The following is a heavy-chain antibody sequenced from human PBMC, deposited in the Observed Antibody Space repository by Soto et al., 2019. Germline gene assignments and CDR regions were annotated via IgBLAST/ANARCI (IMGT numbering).Heavy chain of an antibody. D-gene: IGHD6-13*01. V-gene: IGHV4-34*01. CDR3: ARERRVVGGYSSNWYDYFDI. CDR2: INHSGST. Sequence: SETLSLTCAVHGGSFNTYYWSWIRQAPGKGLEWIGEINHSGSTNYKPSLKSRVTISVDTSKNHFSLTLNSVSAADTAVYYCARERRVVGGYSSNWYDYFDIWGQGALVTVSS. J-gene: IGHJ4*02. CDR1: GGSFNTYY.